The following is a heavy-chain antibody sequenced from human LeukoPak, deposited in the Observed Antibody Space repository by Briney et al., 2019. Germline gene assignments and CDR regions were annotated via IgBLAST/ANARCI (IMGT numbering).Heavy chain of an antibody. V-gene: IGHV3-48*03. Sequence: GGSLRLSCTASGFSFSDYEMNWVRQAPGMGLEWVAFISSSGSTMYHADSVRGRFTLSRDSAKTSLFLQMNSLRAEDTAVYYCSRTKMSPYSYYGMDVWGRGTTVTVSS. J-gene: IGHJ6*02. D-gene: IGHD2-8*01. CDR3: SRTKMSPYSYYGMDV. CDR2: ISSSGSTM. CDR1: GFSFSDYE.